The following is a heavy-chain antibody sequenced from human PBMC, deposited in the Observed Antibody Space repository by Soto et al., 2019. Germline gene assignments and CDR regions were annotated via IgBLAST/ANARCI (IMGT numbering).Heavy chain of an antibody. D-gene: IGHD3-3*01. CDR2: ISSSGSTI. CDR3: ARDHRGVWSGYYDAFDI. Sequence: GGSLRLSCAASGFTFSSYEMNWVRQAPGKGLEWVSYISSSGSTIYYADSVKGRFTISRDNAKNSLYLQMNSLRAEDTAVYYCARDHRGVWSGYYDAFDIWGQGTMVTVSS. J-gene: IGHJ3*02. CDR1: GFTFSSYE. V-gene: IGHV3-48*03.